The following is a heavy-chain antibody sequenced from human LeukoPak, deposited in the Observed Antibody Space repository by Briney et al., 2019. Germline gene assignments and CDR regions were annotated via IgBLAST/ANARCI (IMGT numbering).Heavy chain of an antibody. CDR3: ARRGIAAAYH. D-gene: IGHD6-13*01. CDR1: GGSFSGYY. CDR2: INHSGST. Sequence: SETLSLTCAVYGGSFSGYYWSWIRQPPGKGLEWIGEINHSGSTNYNPSLKSRVTISVDTSKNQFSLKLSSVTAADTAVYCCARRGIAAAYHWGQGTLVTVSS. J-gene: IGHJ5*02. V-gene: IGHV4-34*01.